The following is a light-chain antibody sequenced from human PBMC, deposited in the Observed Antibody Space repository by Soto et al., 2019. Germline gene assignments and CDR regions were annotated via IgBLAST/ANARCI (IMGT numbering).Light chain of an antibody. Sequence: NVFNPSPSPPSLSSRGRAHLPFRASQSVSNNYLAWYQQKPGQAPRLLIYGASNRATGIPDRFSGSGSGTDFTLTISRLEPEDFAVYYCLQYGSSGTFGQGTKVDIK. CDR3: LQYGSSGT. V-gene: IGKV3-20*01. CDR2: GAS. CDR1: QSVSNNY. J-gene: IGKJ1*01.